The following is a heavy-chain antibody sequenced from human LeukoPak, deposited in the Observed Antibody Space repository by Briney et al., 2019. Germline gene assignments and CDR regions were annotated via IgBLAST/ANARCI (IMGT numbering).Heavy chain of an antibody. CDR3: ATLLWFGESVDY. D-gene: IGHD3-10*01. J-gene: IGHJ4*02. CDR1: GYTFTSYD. Sequence: ASVKVSCKASGYTFTSYDINWVRQATGQGLEWMGWMNPNSGNTGYAQKFQGRVTMTRNTSISTAYMELSSLRSEDTAVYYCATLLWFGESVDYWGQGTLVTVSS. CDR2: MNPNSGNT. V-gene: IGHV1-8*01.